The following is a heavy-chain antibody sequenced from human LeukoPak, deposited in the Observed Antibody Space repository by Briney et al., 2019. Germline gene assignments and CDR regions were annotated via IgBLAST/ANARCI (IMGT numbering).Heavy chain of an antibody. Sequence: ASVKVSCKTSGYTFTGYYMHWVRQAPGQGLEWMGWINPNSGGSNYAQKFQGRVTMTRDTSISTAYMELSSLRSDDTAVYYCATRVVAGIPYYFDYWGQGTLVTVSS. CDR1: GYTFTGYY. CDR2: INPNSGGS. D-gene: IGHD6-19*01. CDR3: ATRVVAGIPYYFDY. J-gene: IGHJ4*02. V-gene: IGHV1-2*02.